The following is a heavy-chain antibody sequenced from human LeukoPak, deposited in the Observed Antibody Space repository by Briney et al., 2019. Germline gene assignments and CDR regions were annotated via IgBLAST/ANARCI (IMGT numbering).Heavy chain of an antibody. CDR1: GGSISSSSYY. CDR3: ARTVVEMATISCDY. J-gene: IGHJ4*02. V-gene: IGHV4-39*06. CDR2: ICYSEST. D-gene: IGHD5-12*01. Sequence: SETLSLTCTVSGGSISSSSYYWRSIRQPPGKGLESIGSICYSESTYSTPSLKSRVTLSVDTSKNRVALKLSSVTAADTAVYYCARTVVEMATISCDYWGQGTLVTVSS.